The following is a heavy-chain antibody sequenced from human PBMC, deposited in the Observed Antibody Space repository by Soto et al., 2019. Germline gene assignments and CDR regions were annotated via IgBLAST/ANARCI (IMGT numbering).Heavy chain of an antibody. J-gene: IGHJ4*02. D-gene: IGHD2-15*01. CDR1: GFTFSSYA. V-gene: IGHV3-30-3*01. CDR2: ISYDGS. Sequence: QVQLVESGGGVVQPGRSLRLSCAASGFTFSSYAMHWVRQAPGKGLEWVAVISYDGSNADSVKGRFTISGDNSKNTLYLQMNGLRAEDTAVYYCAREYCSDGSCYSISLDYWGQGTLVTVSS. CDR3: AREYCSDGSCYSISLDY.